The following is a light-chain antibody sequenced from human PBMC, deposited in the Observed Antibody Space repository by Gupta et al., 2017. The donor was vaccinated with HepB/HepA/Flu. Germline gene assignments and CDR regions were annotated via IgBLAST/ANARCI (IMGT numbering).Light chain of an antibody. J-gene: IGKJ5*01. Sequence: EIVMTQSPATLSVSPGERATLSCRASQSVSSNLAWYQQKPGRTPRLLIYAASARATGVPARFRGSGSGTEFTLTISSRQSEDFAVYYCQQYNKWPPFTCGQGTRLEI. CDR3: QQYNKWPPFT. CDR1: QSVSSN. V-gene: IGKV3-15*01. CDR2: AAS.